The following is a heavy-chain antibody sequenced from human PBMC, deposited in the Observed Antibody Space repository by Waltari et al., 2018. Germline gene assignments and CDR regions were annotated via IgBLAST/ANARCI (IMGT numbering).Heavy chain of an antibody. J-gene: IGHJ4*02. CDR3: AKGGYCSGGSGYLDY. CDR1: GFTFDDYA. V-gene: IGHV3-9*03. CDR2: ISWNSGSI. Sequence: EVQLVESGGGLVQPGRSLRLSCAASGFTFDDYAMHWVRQAPGKGLEWVSGISWNSGSIGYADSVKGRFTISRDNAKNSLYLQMNSLRAEDMALYYCAKGGYCSGGSGYLDYWGQGTLVTVSS. D-gene: IGHD2-15*01.